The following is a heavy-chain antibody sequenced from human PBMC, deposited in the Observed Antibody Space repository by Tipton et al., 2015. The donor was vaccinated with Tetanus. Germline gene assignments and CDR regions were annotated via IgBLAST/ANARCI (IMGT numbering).Heavy chain of an antibody. CDR1: GLTFSTSG. CDR3: ARRGEARANWFDS. Sequence: SLRLSCAVSGLTFSTSGYHWVRQAPGKGLETVAVISYDGTKKDYADSMKGRCSISRDNSKSTLYLQMNTLRDDDTAVYYCARRGEARANWFDSWGQGTLVTVSS. CDR2: ISYDGTKK. V-gene: IGHV3-30*03. D-gene: IGHD2-21*01. J-gene: IGHJ5*01.